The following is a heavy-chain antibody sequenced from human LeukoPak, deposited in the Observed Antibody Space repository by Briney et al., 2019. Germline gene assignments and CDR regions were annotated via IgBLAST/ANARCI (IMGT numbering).Heavy chain of an antibody. CDR1: GFTFTDFY. CDR2: ISISGTTI. V-gene: IGHV3-11*01. D-gene: IGHD6-6*01. J-gene: IGHJ4*02. CDR3: ASVVYSSSGTTGADY. Sequence: GVSLRLSCAASGFTFTDFYMSWIRQAPGKGLEWVSYISISGTTIYYADSVKGRFTFSRDNAKNSLYLQMNSLRAEDTAVYYCASVVYSSSGTTGADYWGQGTLVTVSS.